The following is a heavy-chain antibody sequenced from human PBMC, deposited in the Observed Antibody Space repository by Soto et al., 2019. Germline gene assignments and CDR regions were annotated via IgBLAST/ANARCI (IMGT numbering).Heavy chain of an antibody. J-gene: IGHJ5*02. CDR1: GFTFSDHY. CDR3: ARSMGCSGGFCSSDWFDP. V-gene: IGHV3-72*01. Sequence: PGGSLRLSCAASGFTFSDHYMDWVRQAPGKGLEWVGRSRNKANSYSTEYAASVKGRFTVSRDASKNLMFLQMNSLKTEDTAVYYCARSMGCSGGFCSSDWFDPWGQGTLVTVSS. D-gene: IGHD2-15*01. CDR2: SRNKANSYST.